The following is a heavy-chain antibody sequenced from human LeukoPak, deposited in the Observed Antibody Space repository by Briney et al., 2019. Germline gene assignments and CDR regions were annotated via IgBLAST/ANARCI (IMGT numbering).Heavy chain of an antibody. CDR1: GYTFTSYD. D-gene: IGHD2-21*02. J-gene: IGHJ3*02. CDR2: MNPNSGNT. CDR3: ASSCGGDCYYRAFAI. Sequence: ASVKVSCKASGYTFTSYDINWVRQATGQGLEWMGWMNPNSGNTGYAQKFQGRVTMTRNTSISTAYMELSSLRSEDTAVYYCASSCGGDCYYRAFAIWGQGTMATVSS. V-gene: IGHV1-8*01.